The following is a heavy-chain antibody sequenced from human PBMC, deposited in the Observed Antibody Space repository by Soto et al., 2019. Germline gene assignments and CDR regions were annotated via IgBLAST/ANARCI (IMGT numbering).Heavy chain of an antibody. CDR3: ARDHRSGWSFDY. V-gene: IGHV4-59*01. D-gene: IGHD6-19*01. CDR2: IYYSGST. J-gene: IGHJ4*02. CDR1: GGSISSYY. Sequence: SETLSLTCTVSGGSISSYYWSWIRQPPGKGLEWIGYIYYSGSTNYNPSLKSRVTISVDTSKNQFSLKLSSVTAADTAVYYCARDHRSGWSFDYWGQGTLVTVSS.